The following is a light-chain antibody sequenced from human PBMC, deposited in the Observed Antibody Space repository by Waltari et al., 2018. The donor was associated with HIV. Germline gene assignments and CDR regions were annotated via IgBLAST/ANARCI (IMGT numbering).Light chain of an antibody. J-gene: IGKJ2*01. CDR1: QIIHNW. CDR3: QQYNSHSYT. V-gene: IGKV1-5*03. Sequence: DVQMTQSPSTLSASVGDKVTITCRASQIIHNWLAWYQQKPGKPPKLLIYKTSYLESGVPSRFSGSGSGADFTLTIDCLQPDDFATYYCQQYNSHSYTFGQGTKVDVK. CDR2: KTS.